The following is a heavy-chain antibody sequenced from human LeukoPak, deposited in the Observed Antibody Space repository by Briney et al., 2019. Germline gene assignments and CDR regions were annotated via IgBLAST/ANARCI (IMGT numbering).Heavy chain of an antibody. D-gene: IGHD3-3*01. CDR2: IYSGGST. V-gene: IGHV3-66*02. Sequence: GGSLRLSCAASGFTFSSYAMSWVRQAPGKGLEWVSVIYSGGSTYYADSVKGRFTISRDNSKNTLYLQMNSLRAEDTAVYYCAREEEWLSSWGQGTLVTVSS. J-gene: IGHJ4*02. CDR3: AREEEWLSS. CDR1: GFTFSSYA.